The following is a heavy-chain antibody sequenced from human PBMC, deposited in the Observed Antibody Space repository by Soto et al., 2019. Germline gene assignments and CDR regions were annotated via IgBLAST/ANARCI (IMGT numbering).Heavy chain of an antibody. CDR3: AKESYDFWSGYTTWFDP. CDR2: ISGSGIVV. CDR1: GFAFSSYA. Sequence: GGSLRLSCAASGFAFSSYAMTWVRQAPGKGLEWVSAISGSGIVVYYADSVQGRFTISRDNSKNTLYLQMNTLRVEDTAVYHCAKESYDFWSGYTTWFDPWGQGSQVTVSS. J-gene: IGHJ5*02. V-gene: IGHV3-23*01. D-gene: IGHD3-3*01.